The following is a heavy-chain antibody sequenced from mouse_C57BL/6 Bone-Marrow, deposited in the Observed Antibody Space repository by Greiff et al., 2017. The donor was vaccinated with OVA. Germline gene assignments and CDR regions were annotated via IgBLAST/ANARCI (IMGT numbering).Heavy chain of an antibody. CDR1: GYTFTDYY. Sequence: VQLQQSGPELVKPGASVKISCKASGYTFTDYYMNWVKQSHGKSLEWIGDINPNNGGTSYNQKFKGKANLTVDKYSRTAYMERRSLTSEDSADYYCARVYYDYSFDYWGQGTTLTVSS. D-gene: IGHD2-4*01. CDR2: INPNNGGT. V-gene: IGHV1-26*01. J-gene: IGHJ2*01. CDR3: ARVYYDYSFDY.